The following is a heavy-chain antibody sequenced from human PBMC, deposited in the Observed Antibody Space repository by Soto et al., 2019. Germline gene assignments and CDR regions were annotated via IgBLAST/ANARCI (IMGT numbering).Heavy chain of an antibody. CDR3: ARDTGSGWYGSYGYYFDY. D-gene: IGHD5-18*01. Sequence: GGSLRLSCAASGFTFSSYAMHWVRQAPGKGLEWVAVISYDGSNKYYADSVKGRFTISRDNSKNTLYLQMNSLRAEDTAVYYCARDTGSGWYGSYGYYFDYWGQGTLVTVSS. CDR1: GFTFSSYA. J-gene: IGHJ4*02. CDR2: ISYDGSNK. V-gene: IGHV3-30-3*01.